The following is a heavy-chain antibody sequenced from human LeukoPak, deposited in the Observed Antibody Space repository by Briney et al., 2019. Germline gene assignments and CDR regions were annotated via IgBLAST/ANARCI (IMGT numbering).Heavy chain of an antibody. D-gene: IGHD6-13*01. J-gene: IGHJ5*02. V-gene: IGHV1-8*01. CDR3: ARGGGPSRKRWFDP. Sequence: GASVKVSCKASGYTFTSYDINWVRQATGQGLEWMGWMNPNSGNTGYAQKFQGGVTMTRNTSISAAYMELSSLRSEDTAVYYCARGGGPSRKRWFDPWGQGTLVTVSS. CDR1: GYTFTSYD. CDR2: MNPNSGNT.